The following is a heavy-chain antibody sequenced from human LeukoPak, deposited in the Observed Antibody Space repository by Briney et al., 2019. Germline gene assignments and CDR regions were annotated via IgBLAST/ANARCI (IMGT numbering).Heavy chain of an antibody. CDR2: INPNSGGT. Sequence: ASVKVSCKASGYTFTGYYMHWVRQAPGQGLEWMGWINPNSGGTNYAQKFQGRVTMTRDTSISTAYMELSRPRSDDTAVYYCARGYCSSTSCYIPFWFDPWGQGTLVTVSS. D-gene: IGHD2-2*02. J-gene: IGHJ5*02. V-gene: IGHV1-2*02. CDR1: GYTFTGYY. CDR3: ARGYCSSTSCYIPFWFDP.